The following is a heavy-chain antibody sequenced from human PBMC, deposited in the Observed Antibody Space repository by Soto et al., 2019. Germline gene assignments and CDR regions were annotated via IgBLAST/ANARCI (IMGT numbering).Heavy chain of an antibody. CDR1: GYSFTIYC. Sequence: PGESLKISCKGSGYSFTIYCISWVLQMPGKGLEWMGRIDPSDSYTNYSPSFQGHVTISADKSISTAYLQWSSLKASDTAMYYCARADGSSWSYFDYWGQGTLVTVSS. V-gene: IGHV5-10-1*01. J-gene: IGHJ4*02. D-gene: IGHD6-13*01. CDR3: ARADGSSWSYFDY. CDR2: IDPSDSYT.